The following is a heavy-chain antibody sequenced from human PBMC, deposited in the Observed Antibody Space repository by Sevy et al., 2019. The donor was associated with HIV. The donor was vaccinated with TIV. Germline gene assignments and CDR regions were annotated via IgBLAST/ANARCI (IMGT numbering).Heavy chain of an antibody. V-gene: IGHV3-48*02. CDR3: ARPGSGWFEFDS. J-gene: IGHJ4*02. CDR1: GFTFSRYS. Sequence: GGSLRLSCVASGFTFSRYSMNWVRQAPGKGLEWVSSIGSTGPTIYYADSVKGRFTISRDNAKNSLYLQMNSLREEDTAVYYCARPGSGWFEFDSWGQGTLVTVSS. CDR2: IGSTGPTI. D-gene: IGHD6-19*01.